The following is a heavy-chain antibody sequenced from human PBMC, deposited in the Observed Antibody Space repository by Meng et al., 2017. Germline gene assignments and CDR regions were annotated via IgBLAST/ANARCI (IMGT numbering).Heavy chain of an antibody. CDR3: ARGDVWFGDFLGHILDY. Sequence: GESLKISCAASGFTFSSYAMHWFRQAPGKGLEWVSVISYDGSNKYYADSVKGRFTISRDNSKNTLYLQMNSLRAEDTAVYYCARGDVWFGDFLGHILDYWGQGTLVTVSS. J-gene: IGHJ4*02. D-gene: IGHD3-10*01. CDR1: GFTFSSYA. CDR2: ISYDGSNK. V-gene: IGHV3-30*04.